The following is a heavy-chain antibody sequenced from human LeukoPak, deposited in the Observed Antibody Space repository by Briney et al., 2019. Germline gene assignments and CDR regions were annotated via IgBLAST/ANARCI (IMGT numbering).Heavy chain of an antibody. CDR3: ARERSMDV. J-gene: IGHJ6*03. Sequence: GGSLRLSCAASGFTFSSYSMNWVRQAPGKGLEWVSYISSSSSTIYYADSVKGRFTISRDNAKNSLYLRMNSLRAEDTAVYYCARERSMDVWGKGTTVTVSS. CDR1: GFTFSSYS. V-gene: IGHV3-48*04. CDR2: ISSSSSTI.